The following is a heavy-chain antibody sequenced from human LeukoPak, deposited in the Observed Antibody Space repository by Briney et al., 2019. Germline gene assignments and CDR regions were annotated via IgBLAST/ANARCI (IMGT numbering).Heavy chain of an antibody. CDR3: ARDHGSYVVLDY. J-gene: IGHJ4*02. CDR2: INPIFETG. CDR1: GGTFSSYP. D-gene: IGHD2-15*01. Sequence: SVKVSCKASGGTFSSYPVSWVRQAPGQGLEWMGAINPIFETGNYSQRFQGRVTITADESTSTVYMEINNLKSEDTAVYYCARDHGSYVVLDYWGQGTLVTVSS. V-gene: IGHV1-69*13.